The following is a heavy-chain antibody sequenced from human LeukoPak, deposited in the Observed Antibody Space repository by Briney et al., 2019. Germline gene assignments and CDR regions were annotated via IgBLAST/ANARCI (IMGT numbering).Heavy chain of an antibody. CDR3: AKXRGSNWDGGDC. Sequence: GGSLRLSCAASGFTFRSYNMIWVRQAPGEGLEWVSSIRGSGGITYYADSVKGRFTISRDESKNTLYLQMNSLRAEDTAVYYCAKXRGSNWDGGDCWGQGTLVTVSS. CDR2: IRGSGGIT. CDR1: GFTFRSYN. V-gene: IGHV3-23*01. J-gene: IGHJ4*02. D-gene: IGHD1-20*01.